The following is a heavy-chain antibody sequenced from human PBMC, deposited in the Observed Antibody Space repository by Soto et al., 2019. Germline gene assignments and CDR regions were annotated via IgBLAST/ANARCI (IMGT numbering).Heavy chain of an antibody. CDR1: GYTFTSYG. CDR3: ARVKTSGYHNWFDP. V-gene: IGHV1-18*01. J-gene: IGHJ5*02. Sequence: ASVKASCKASGYTFTSYGISWVRQAPGQGLEWMGWISAYNGNTNYAQKLQGRVTMTTDTSTSTAYMELRSLRSDDTAVYYCARVKTSGYHNWFDPWGQGTLVTVSS. CDR2: ISAYNGNT. D-gene: IGHD3-22*01.